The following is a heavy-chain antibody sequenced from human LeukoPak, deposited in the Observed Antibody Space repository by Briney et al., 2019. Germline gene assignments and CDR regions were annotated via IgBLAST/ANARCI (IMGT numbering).Heavy chain of an antibody. Sequence: ASVKVSCKASGYTFTTYAISWVRQAPGRGLEWMEWISAYYGNTTYAQKFQGRVTMTTDTSTSTAYMELRSLRSDDTAVYYCARDPNAMVTSLFDYWGQGTLVTVSS. CDR3: ARDPNAMVTSLFDY. CDR2: ISAYYGNT. J-gene: IGHJ4*02. V-gene: IGHV1-18*01. D-gene: IGHD5-18*01. CDR1: GYTFTTYA.